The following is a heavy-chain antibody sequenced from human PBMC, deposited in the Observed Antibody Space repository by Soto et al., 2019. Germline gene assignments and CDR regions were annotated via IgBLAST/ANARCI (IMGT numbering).Heavy chain of an antibody. Sequence: QVQLVQSGAEVKKPGSSVKVSCKASGGTFSSYAISWVRQAPGQGLEWMGGIIPIFGTANYAQKFQGRVTSTADESTSTAYMELSSLSSEDTDVYYCARDTDNWNYYCGMDVWGQGTTVTVSS. J-gene: IGHJ6*02. CDR2: IIPIFGTA. V-gene: IGHV1-69*12. CDR1: GGTFSSYA. CDR3: ARDTDNWNYYCGMDV. D-gene: IGHD1-20*01.